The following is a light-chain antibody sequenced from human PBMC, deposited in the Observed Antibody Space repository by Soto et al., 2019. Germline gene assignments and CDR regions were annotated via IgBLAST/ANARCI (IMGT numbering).Light chain of an antibody. J-gene: IGLJ2*01. CDR3: CSYAGSYT. V-gene: IGLV2-11*01. CDR1: SSDVGGYNY. Sequence: QSALTQPRSVSGSPGQSVTISCTGTSSDVGGYNYVSWYQQHPGKAPKLMIYDVSKRPSGVPDRFSGSKSGNTASLTISGLQAEDEADYSCCSYAGSYTLGGGTKLTVL. CDR2: DVS.